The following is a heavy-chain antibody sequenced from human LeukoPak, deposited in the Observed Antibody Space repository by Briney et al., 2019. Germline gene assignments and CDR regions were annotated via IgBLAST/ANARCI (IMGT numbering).Heavy chain of an antibody. CDR3: ARDERYSYGD. CDR1: GGSFSGYY. V-gene: IGHV4-34*01. J-gene: IGHJ4*02. Sequence: SETLSLTCAVYGGSFSGYYWSWIRQPPGKGLEWIGEINHSGSTNYNPSLKSRVTISVDTSKNQFSLKLSSVTAADTAVYYCARDERYSYGDWGQGTLVTVSS. CDR2: INHSGST. D-gene: IGHD5-18*01.